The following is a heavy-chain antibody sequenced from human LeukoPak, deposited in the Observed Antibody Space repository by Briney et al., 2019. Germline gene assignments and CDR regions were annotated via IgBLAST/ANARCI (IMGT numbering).Heavy chain of an antibody. CDR1: GYTFTSYD. V-gene: IGHV1-8*03. CDR3: ARGKSDYYYYYMDV. J-gene: IGHJ6*03. Sequence: ASVKVSCKASGYTFTSYDINWVRQATGQGLEWMGWMNPNSGNTGYAQKFQGRVTITRNTSISTAYMEPSSLRSEDTAVYYCARGKSDYYYYYMDVWGKGTTVTVSS. CDR2: MNPNSGNT.